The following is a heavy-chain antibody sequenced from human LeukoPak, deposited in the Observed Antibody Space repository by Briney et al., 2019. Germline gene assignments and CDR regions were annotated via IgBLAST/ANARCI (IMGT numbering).Heavy chain of an antibody. D-gene: IGHD3-10*01. CDR2: ISPSTGDI. Sequence: PGGSLRLSCAASGFTFNRYNMNWVRQAPGKGLEWVSSISPSTGDIHYADSVKGRFTISRDNAKNSLYLQINSRRAEDTAVYYCARGALTMLRGVTPPDYWGQGTLVTVSS. CDR3: ARGALTMLRGVTPPDY. V-gene: IGHV3-21*01. CDR1: GFTFNRYN. J-gene: IGHJ4*02.